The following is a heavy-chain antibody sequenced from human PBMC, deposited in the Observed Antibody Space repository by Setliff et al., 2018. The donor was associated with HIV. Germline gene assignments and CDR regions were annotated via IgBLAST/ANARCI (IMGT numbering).Heavy chain of an antibody. V-gene: IGHV3-23*01. J-gene: IGHJ4*02. CDR3: AKELAASGLGYFDS. CDR1: GFTFSNYA. CDR2: IRSTGERT. Sequence: PGGSLRLSCAASGFTFSNYAMSWVRQAPGEGLEWVSAIRSTGERTFYADSVNGRFTISRDNSKNTFYLQMNSLRAEDTAEYYCAKELAASGLGYFDSWGRGILVTVSS. D-gene: IGHD3-22*01.